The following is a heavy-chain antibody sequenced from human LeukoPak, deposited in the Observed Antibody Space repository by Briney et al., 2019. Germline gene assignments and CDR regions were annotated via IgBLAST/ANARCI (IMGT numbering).Heavy chain of an antibody. D-gene: IGHD3-3*01. CDR1: GGTFSSYA. CDR2: MNPNSGNT. V-gene: IGHV1-8*02. CDR3: ARGRTRYDFWSGYYLYYYYYGMDV. J-gene: IGHJ6*02. Sequence: ASVKVSCTASGGTFSSYAISWVRQAPGQGLEWMGWMNPNSGNTGYAQKFQGRVTMTRNTSISTAYMELSSLRSEDTAVYYCARGRTRYDFWSGYYLYYYYYGMDVWGQGTTVTVSS.